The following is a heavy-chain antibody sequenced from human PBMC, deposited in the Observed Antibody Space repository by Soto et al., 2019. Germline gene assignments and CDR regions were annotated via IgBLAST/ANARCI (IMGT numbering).Heavy chain of an antibody. J-gene: IGHJ4*02. CDR1: GLTLSSFR. V-gene: IGHV3-21*01. CDR3: ARRGGKTDY. D-gene: IGHD3-16*01. Sequence: PGSSLRLSCAASGLTLSSFRMNWVRQAPGKGLEWVSSISSSSSYIYYADSVKGRFTISRDNAKNSLYLQMNSLRAEDTAVYYCARRGGKTDYWGQGTLVTVSS. CDR2: ISSSSSYI.